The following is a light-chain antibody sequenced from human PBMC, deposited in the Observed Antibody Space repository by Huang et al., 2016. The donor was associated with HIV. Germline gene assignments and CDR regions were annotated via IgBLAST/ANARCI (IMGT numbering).Light chain of an antibody. V-gene: IGKV3-20*01. CDR1: QSVGSGY. J-gene: IGKJ3*01. CDR2: GAS. CDR3: QHYDTSSGFT. Sequence: EIVLTQSPGTLSLSPGGRATLSCRASQSVGSGYVAWYQQRPGQAPSLLIYGASSRATGVPDRFSGSGSGTDFTLTISRVEPEDFAVYYCQHYDTSSGFTFGPGTKVEVK.